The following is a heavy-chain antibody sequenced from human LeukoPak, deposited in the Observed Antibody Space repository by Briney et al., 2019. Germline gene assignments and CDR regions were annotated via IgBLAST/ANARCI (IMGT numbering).Heavy chain of an antibody. CDR2: ISGSGGST. Sequence: GGSLRLSCAASGFTFSNYAMSWVRQAPGKGLEWVSAISGSGGSTYYADSVKGRFTISRDNSKSTLYLQTSSLRAEDTAVYYCAKVSPYGGAPCWGQGTLLTVFS. J-gene: IGHJ4*02. CDR1: GFTFSNYA. CDR3: AKVSPYGGAPC. V-gene: IGHV3-23*01. D-gene: IGHD4-17*01.